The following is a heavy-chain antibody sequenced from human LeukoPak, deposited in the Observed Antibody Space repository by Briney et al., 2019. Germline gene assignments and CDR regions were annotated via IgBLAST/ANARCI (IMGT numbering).Heavy chain of an antibody. Sequence: GGSLRLSCAASGFTFSNYGMNWVRQAPGKGLEWVSVISGNSDTTYYADSVKGRFTISRDNSKNTLYLQMNSLRVEDTAVYYCARDLITMVRGVMFYYYYGMDVWGQGTTVTVSS. V-gene: IGHV3-23*01. J-gene: IGHJ6*02. D-gene: IGHD3-10*01. CDR3: ARDLITMVRGVMFYYYYGMDV. CDR1: GFTFSNYG. CDR2: ISGNSDTT.